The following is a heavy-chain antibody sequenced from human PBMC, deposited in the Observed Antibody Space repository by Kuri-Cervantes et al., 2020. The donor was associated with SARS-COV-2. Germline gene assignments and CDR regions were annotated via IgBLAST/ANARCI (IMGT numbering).Heavy chain of an antibody. CDR1: GGSISSGSYY. CDR3: ARVPQYYDFWSGYGMDV. J-gene: IGHJ6*02. Sequence: SETLSLTCTVSGGSISSGSYYWSWIRQPAGKGLEWIGRIYTSGSTNYNPSLKSRVTISVDTSKNQFSLKLSSVTAADTAVYYCARVPQYYDFWSGYGMDVWGQGTTVTVSS. CDR2: IYTSGST. V-gene: IGHV4-61*02. D-gene: IGHD3-3*01.